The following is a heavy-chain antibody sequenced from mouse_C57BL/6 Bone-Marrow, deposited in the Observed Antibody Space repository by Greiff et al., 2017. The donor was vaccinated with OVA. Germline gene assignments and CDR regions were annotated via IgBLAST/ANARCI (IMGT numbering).Heavy chain of an antibody. D-gene: IGHD5-2*01. CDR1: GYTFTDYE. CDR3: TRGIATDWYFDV. Sequence: VQLQQSGAELVRPGASVTLSCTASGYTFTDYEMHWVKQTPVHGLEWIGAIDPETGGTAYNQKFKGKAILTADKSSSTAYMELRRLTSEDSAVYNGTRGIATDWYFDVWGTGTTVTVSS. J-gene: IGHJ1*03. CDR2: IDPETGGT. V-gene: IGHV1-15*01.